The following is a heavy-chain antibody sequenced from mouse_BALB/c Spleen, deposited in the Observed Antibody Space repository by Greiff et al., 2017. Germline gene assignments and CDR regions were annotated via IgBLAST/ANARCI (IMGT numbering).Heavy chain of an antibody. D-gene: IGHD3-1*01. CDR3: ASSGYDAMDY. V-gene: IGHV2-2*02. J-gene: IGHJ4*01. CDR2: IWSGGST. CDR1: GFSLTSYG. Sequence: QVQLQQSGPGLVQPSQSLSITCTVSGFSLTSYGVHWVRQSPGKGLEWLGVIWSGGSTDYNAAFISRLSISKDNSKSQVFFKMNSLQANDTAIYYCASSGYDAMDYWGQGTTLTVSS.